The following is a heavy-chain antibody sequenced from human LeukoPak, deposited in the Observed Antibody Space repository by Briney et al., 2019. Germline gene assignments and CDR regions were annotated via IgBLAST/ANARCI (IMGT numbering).Heavy chain of an antibody. CDR2: TYTSGST. Sequence: SETLSLTCTVSGGSISSYYWSWIRQPPGKGLEWIGYTYTSGSTNYNPSLKSRVTISVDTSNNQFSLKLTSVTAADTAVYYCAKRAGATGSGWFDPWGQGTLVTVSS. J-gene: IGHJ5*02. CDR1: GGSISSYY. CDR3: AKRAGATGSGWFDP. V-gene: IGHV4-4*09. D-gene: IGHD1-26*01.